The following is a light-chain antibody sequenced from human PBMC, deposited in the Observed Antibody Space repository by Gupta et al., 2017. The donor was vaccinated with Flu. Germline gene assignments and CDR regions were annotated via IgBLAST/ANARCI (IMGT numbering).Light chain of an antibody. V-gene: IGKV2-28*01. J-gene: IGKJ1*01. Sequence: ISCRSSQSLLHSNGYHYLDWYVQKPGQSPQLLIYLASNRASGVPDRFVARGSGTDFTLRIRTVEAEDVGVYYCMQTLQSPVAFGQGTKVEIK. CDR1: QSLLHSNGYHY. CDR3: MQTLQSPVA. CDR2: LAS.